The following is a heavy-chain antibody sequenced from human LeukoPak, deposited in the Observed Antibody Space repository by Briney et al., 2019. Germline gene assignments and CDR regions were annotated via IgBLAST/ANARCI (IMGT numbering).Heavy chain of an antibody. D-gene: IGHD3-22*01. V-gene: IGHV3-23*01. CDR1: GFTFSSYA. CDR3: ATGEGEIVVAFDC. Sequence: PGGSLRLSCAASGFTFSSYAMSWVRQAPGKGLEWVSAISGSGGSTYYADSVKGRFTISRDNSKNTLYLQMNSLRAEDTAVYSCATGEGEIVVAFDCWGQGTLVTVSS. CDR2: ISGSGGST. J-gene: IGHJ4*02.